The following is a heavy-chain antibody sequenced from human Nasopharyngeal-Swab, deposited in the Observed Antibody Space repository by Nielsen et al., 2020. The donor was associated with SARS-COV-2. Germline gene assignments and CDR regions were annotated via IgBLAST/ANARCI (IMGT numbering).Heavy chain of an antibody. CDR3: ASTPLDSSRYYYAFHY. J-gene: IGHJ4*02. V-gene: IGHV3-30-3*01. CDR2: ISYDGSNK. Sequence: GGSLRLSCAASGFTFSRYTMHWVRQAPGKGLEWVAVISYDGSNKYYADSVKGRFTISRDISKNTLYLQMNSLRAEDTAVFYCASTPLDSSRYYYAFHYWGRGTLVTVSS. CDR1: GFTFSRYT. D-gene: IGHD3-22*01.